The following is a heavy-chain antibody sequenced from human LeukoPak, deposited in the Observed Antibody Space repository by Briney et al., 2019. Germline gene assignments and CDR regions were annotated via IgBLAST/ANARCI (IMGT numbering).Heavy chain of an antibody. CDR3: ARLPFVRNSGWPRDY. CDR1: GYSISSGYY. J-gene: IGHJ4*02. D-gene: IGHD6-19*01. Sequence: PSETLSLTCTVSGYSISSGYYWGWIRQPPGKGLEWIGSIYHSGSTNYNPSLKSRVTISVDTSKNQFSLKLSSVTAADTAVYYCARLPFVRNSGWPRDYWGQGTLVTVSS. CDR2: IYHSGST. V-gene: IGHV4-38-2*02.